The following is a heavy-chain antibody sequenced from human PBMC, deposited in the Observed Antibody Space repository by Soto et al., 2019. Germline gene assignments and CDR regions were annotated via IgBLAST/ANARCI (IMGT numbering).Heavy chain of an antibody. CDR1: GVTFSSYA. CDR2: IIPIFGTA. V-gene: IGHV1-69*06. CDR3: ASEWRQGGYYGMDV. J-gene: IGHJ6*02. Sequence: SVKVSCKASGVTFSSYAIIWVRQAPGQGLEWMGGIIPIFGTANYAQKFQGRVTITADKSTSTAYMELSSLRSEDTAVYYCASEWRQGGYYGMDVWGQGTTVTVSS. D-gene: IGHD2-15*01.